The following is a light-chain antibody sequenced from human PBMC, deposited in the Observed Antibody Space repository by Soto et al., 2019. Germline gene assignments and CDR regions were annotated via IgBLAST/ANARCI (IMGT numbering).Light chain of an antibody. V-gene: IGKV3-11*01. CDR2: GAS. CDR1: QNIHTN. J-gene: IGKJ5*01. Sequence: EIGINQAPATLCVSPPERATLSFRAVQNIHTNLAWYQQKPGQAPRLLIYGASSRATGIPDRFSGSGSGTDFTLTISSLEPEDFAVYYCQQRSNWPQTIKFGQGTRLEIK. CDR3: QQRSNWPQTIK.